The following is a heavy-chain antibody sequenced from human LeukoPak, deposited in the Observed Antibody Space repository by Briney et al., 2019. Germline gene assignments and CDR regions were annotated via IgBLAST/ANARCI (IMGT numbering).Heavy chain of an antibody. J-gene: IGHJ6*02. Sequence: GASVKVSCKASGYTFTSYGISWVRQAPGQGLEWMGWISAYNGNTNYAQKLQGRVTMTTDTSTSTAYMELRSLRSVDTAVYYCASGVRIAAAGKVGRSYYYYGMDVWGQGTTVTVSS. CDR3: ASGVRIAAAGKVGRSYYYYGMDV. CDR2: ISAYNGNT. CDR1: GYTFTSYG. D-gene: IGHD6-13*01. V-gene: IGHV1-18*01.